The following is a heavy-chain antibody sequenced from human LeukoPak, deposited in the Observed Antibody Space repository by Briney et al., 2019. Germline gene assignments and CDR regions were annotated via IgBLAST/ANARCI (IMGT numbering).Heavy chain of an antibody. CDR3: AKDRYYFDY. J-gene: IGHJ4*02. CDR1: GFIVSSNY. CDR2: ISSSSSTI. V-gene: IGHV3-48*01. Sequence: GGSLRLSCVASGFIVSSNYMSWVRQAPGKGLEWVSYISSSSSTIYYADSVKGRFTISRDNSKNTLYLQMNSLRAEDTAVYYCAKDRYYFDYWGQGTLVTVSS.